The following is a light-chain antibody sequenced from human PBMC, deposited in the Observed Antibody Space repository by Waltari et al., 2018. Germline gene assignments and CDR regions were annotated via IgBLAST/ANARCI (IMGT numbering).Light chain of an antibody. CDR1: QSISSSY. J-gene: IGKJ1*01. V-gene: IGKV3-20*01. Sequence: EIVLTQSPGTLSLSPGETATLSCRASQSISSSYLAWYQQRPGQAPRLLIYASTRATGIPDRFSASGSGTDFTLNTNRLEPEDFAMYYCQQYAGSTWTFGQGTKVEIK. CDR3: QQYAGSTWT. CDR2: AS.